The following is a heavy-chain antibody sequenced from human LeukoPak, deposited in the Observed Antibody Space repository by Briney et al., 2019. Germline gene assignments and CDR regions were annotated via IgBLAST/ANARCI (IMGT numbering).Heavy chain of an antibody. CDR1: GYTFTSYG. D-gene: IGHD6-19*01. J-gene: IGHJ4*02. Sequence: ASVKVSCKASGYTFTSYGINWVRQAPGQGLEWIGWVSAYNDDTNYAQKLQGRVTMTTDTSTSTAYTELRSLRSDDTAVYYCARGPGIAVAGYFDYWGQGTLVTVSS. CDR2: VSAYNDDT. V-gene: IGHV1-18*01. CDR3: ARGPGIAVAGYFDY.